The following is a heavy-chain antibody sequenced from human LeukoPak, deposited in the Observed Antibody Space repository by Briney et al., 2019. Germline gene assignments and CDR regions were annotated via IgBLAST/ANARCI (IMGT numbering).Heavy chain of an antibody. Sequence: PSETLSLTCTVSGGSINSSSYYWGWIRQPPGKGLEWIGTFSYSGSTYYNPSLKSRVTISVDTSKNQFSLKLSSVTAADTAVYYCASLVGATVYFAYWGQGALVTVSS. J-gene: IGHJ4*02. D-gene: IGHD1-26*01. CDR1: GGSINSSSYY. V-gene: IGHV4-39*07. CDR2: FSYSGST. CDR3: ASLVGATVYFAY.